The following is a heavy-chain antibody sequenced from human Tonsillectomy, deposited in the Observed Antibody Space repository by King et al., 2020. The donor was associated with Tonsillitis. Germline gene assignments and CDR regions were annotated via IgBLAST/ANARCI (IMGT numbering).Heavy chain of an antibody. CDR2: IDPSESYT. D-gene: IGHD3-9*01. CDR3: ARQEDYNISSDAIDI. V-gene: IGHV5-10-1*01. J-gene: IGHJ3*02. Sequence: QLVQSGAEVKKPGESLRISCKGSGYSFSSYWITWVRQMPGKGLEWMGMIDPSESYTNYSPSFQGHVTISADKSITTAYLQWSSLKASDTAMYYCARQEDYNISSDAIDIWGQGTMVTVSS. CDR1: GYSFSSYW.